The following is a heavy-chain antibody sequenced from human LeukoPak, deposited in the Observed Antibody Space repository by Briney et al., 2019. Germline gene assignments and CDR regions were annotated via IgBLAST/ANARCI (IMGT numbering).Heavy chain of an antibody. V-gene: IGHV3-64*01. D-gene: IGHD1-26*01. CDR3: ARDPLGIVGATPGYFDY. CDR2: ISSNGGST. Sequence: PGGSLRLSCAASGFTFSSYAMHWVRQAPGKGLEYVSAISSNGGSTYYANSVKGRFTISRDNSKNTLYLQMGSLRAEDMAVYYCARDPLGIVGATPGYFDYWGQGTLVTVSS. J-gene: IGHJ4*02. CDR1: GFTFSSYA.